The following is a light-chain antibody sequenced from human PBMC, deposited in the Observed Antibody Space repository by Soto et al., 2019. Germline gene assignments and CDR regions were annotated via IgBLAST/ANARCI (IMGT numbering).Light chain of an antibody. CDR1: SSDVGGYNY. J-gene: IGLJ3*02. CDR2: EVN. CDR3: SSYAGSNIPWV. V-gene: IGLV2-8*01. Sequence: QSALTQPPSASGSPGQSVTISCTGTSSDVGGYNYVSWYQQHPGKAPKLMIYEVNKRPSGVPDRFSGSKSGNTASLTVSGLQAEDEADYYCSSYAGSNIPWVFGGGTKLTVL.